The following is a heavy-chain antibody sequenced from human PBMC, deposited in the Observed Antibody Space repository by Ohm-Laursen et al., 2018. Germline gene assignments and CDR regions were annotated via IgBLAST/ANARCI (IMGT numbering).Heavy chain of an antibody. CDR2: IKQDGSDK. Sequence: GSLRLSCSASGFTFSTYGMSWVRQAPGKGLEWVANIKQDGSDKSYVDSVKGRFTISRDNSKNTLFLQMNSLRAEDTSMYYCAREGRVLDWYFDLWGRGTLVTVSS. D-gene: IGHD3-10*01. CDR3: AREGRVLDWYFDL. CDR1: GFTFSTYG. V-gene: IGHV3-7*01. J-gene: IGHJ2*01.